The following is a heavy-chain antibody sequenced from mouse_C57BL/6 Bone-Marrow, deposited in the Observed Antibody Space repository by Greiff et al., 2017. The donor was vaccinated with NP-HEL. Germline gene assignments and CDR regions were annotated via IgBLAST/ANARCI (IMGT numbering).Heavy chain of an antibody. Sequence: VKLMESGPGLVAPSQSLSITCTVSGFSLTSYAISWVRQPPGKGLEWLGVIWTGGGTNYNSALKSRLSISKDNSKSQVFLKMNSLQTDDTARYYCARRTGTRVYWYFDVWGTGTTVTVSS. V-gene: IGHV2-9-1*01. J-gene: IGHJ1*03. CDR3: ARRTGTRVYWYFDV. D-gene: IGHD4-1*01. CDR1: GFSLTSYA. CDR2: IWTGGGT.